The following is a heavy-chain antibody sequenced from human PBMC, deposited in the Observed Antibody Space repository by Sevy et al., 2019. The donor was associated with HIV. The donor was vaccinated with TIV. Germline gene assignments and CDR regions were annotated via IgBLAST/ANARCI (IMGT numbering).Heavy chain of an antibody. Sequence: GSLRLSGAASGFTFSSYSMNWVGQAPGKGLEWVSSISSSSSYIYYADSVKGRFTISRDNAKNSLYLQMNSLRAEDTAVYYCAREWGIAVAGREGFDYWGQGTLVTVSS. V-gene: IGHV3-21*01. CDR3: AREWGIAVAGREGFDY. CDR2: ISSSSSYI. J-gene: IGHJ4*02. D-gene: IGHD6-19*01. CDR1: GFTFSSYS.